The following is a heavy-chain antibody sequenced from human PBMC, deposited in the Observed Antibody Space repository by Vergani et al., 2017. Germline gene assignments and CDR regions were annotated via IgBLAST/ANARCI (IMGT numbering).Heavy chain of an antibody. Sequence: VRLVESGGGVVQPGRSLRLSCAASGFTFSSYSMNWVRQAPGKGLEWVSSISSSSSYIYYADSVKGRFTISRDNAKNSLYLQMNSLRAEDTAVYYCARGRDCSSTSCYPETPYYYYGMDVWGQGTTVTVSS. CDR2: ISSSSSYI. J-gene: IGHJ6*02. CDR3: ARGRDCSSTSCYPETPYYYYGMDV. CDR1: GFTFSSYS. V-gene: IGHV3-21*01. D-gene: IGHD2-2*01.